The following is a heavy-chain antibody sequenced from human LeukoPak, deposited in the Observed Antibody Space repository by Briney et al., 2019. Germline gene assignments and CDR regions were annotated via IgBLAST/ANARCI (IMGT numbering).Heavy chain of an antibody. J-gene: IGHJ6*03. CDR1: GFRFNTYW. CDR2: IKQDGNEK. D-gene: IGHD1-14*01. Sequence: GGSLRLSCAASGFRFNTYWMSWVRQAPGKGLEWVANIKQDGNEKYYADSVKGRFTISRDNGKNSLDLQMNSLRAEDTAVYYCARDRGNQRGYYYYYMDVWGKGTTVTVSS. V-gene: IGHV3-7*01. CDR3: ARDRGNQRGYYYYYMDV.